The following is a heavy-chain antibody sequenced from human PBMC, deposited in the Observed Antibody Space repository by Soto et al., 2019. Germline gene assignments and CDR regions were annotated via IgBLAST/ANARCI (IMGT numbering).Heavy chain of an antibody. CDR3: ANRPAYDISTGYYPFDY. J-gene: IGHJ4*02. CDR1: GFSLSTSGVG. D-gene: IGHD3-9*01. V-gene: IGHV2-5*02. Sequence: ESGPTLVNPTQTLALTCTFSGFSLSTSGVGVAWIRQPPGKALEWLALIYWDDGKRYSPSLKTRLNITKDTSKNQVVLTLTNVDPVDTATYYCANRPAYDISTGYYPFDYWGQGSLVTVSS. CDR2: IYWDDGK.